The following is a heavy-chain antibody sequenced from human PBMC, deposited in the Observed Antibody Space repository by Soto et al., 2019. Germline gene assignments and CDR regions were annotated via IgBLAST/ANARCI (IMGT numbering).Heavy chain of an antibody. V-gene: IGHV1-24*01. J-gene: IGHJ3*02. CDR2: VDPEDGET. Sequence: ASVKVSCKVSGYTLTELSMHWVRQAPGKGLEWMGGVDPEDGETIYAQKFQGRVTMTENTSTDTAYMELSSLRSEDTAVYYCATDYYDSSGYYSRDRAFDIWGQGTMVTVSS. D-gene: IGHD3-22*01. CDR3: ATDYYDSSGYYSRDRAFDI. CDR1: GYTLTELS.